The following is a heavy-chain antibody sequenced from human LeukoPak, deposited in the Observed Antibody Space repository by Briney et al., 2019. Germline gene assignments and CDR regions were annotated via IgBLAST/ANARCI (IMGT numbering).Heavy chain of an antibody. J-gene: IGHJ4*02. CDR2: IYYSGST. D-gene: IGHD5-12*01. Sequence: SETLSLTCTVSGGSISSGGYYWSWIRQHPGKGLEWIGYIYYSGSTYYNPSLKSRVTISVDTSRNQFSLKLSSVTAADTAVYYCARARIPSGYDSGPYYFDYWGQGTLVTVSS. CDR1: GGSISSGGYY. V-gene: IGHV4-31*03. CDR3: ARARIPSGYDSGPYYFDY.